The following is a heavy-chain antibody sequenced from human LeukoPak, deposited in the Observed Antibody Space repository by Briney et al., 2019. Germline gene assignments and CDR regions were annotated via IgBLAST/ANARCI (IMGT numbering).Heavy chain of an antibody. CDR2: IKQGGSEK. CDR3: ARAPARGSYYPRAFDI. Sequence: PGGSLRLSCAASGFTFSSYWMSWVRQAPGKGLEWVANIKQGGSEKYYVDSVKGRFTISRDNAKNSLYLQMNSLRAEDTAVYYCARAPARGSYYPRAFDIWGQGTMVTVSS. D-gene: IGHD1-26*01. J-gene: IGHJ3*02. CDR1: GFTFSSYW. V-gene: IGHV3-7*01.